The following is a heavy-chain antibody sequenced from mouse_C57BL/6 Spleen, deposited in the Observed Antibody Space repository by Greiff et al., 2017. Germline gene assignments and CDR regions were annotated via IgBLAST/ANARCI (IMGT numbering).Heavy chain of an antibody. CDR2: INPNNGGT. Sequence: EVQLQQSGPELVKPGASVKIPCKASGYTFTDYNMDWVQQSHGKSLEWIGDINPNNGGTIYNQKFKGKATLTVDKSSSTAYMQLSSLTTEDSAIXYCAAPHSSGYVRYWGQGTTLTVSS. J-gene: IGHJ2*01. V-gene: IGHV1-18*01. CDR3: AAPHSSGYVRY. CDR1: GYTFTDYN. D-gene: IGHD3-2*02.